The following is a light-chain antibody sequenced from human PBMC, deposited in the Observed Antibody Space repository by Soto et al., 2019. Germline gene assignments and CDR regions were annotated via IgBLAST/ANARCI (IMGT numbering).Light chain of an antibody. CDR1: SSDVGEENY. Sequence: QSALTQPPSASGSPGQSVTITCSGTSSDVGEENYVSWYQQHPGKVPKLILYEVSKRPSGIPDRFSGSKSGTSATLGITGLQTGDEADYYCGTWDSSLSAGVFGGGTKLTVL. V-gene: IGLV2-8*01. J-gene: IGLJ2*01. CDR2: EVS. CDR3: GTWDSSLSAGV.